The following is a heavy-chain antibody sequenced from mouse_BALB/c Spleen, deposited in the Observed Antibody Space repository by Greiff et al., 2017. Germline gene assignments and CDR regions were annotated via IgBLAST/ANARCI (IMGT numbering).Heavy chain of an antibody. CDR2: IWTGGGT. J-gene: IGHJ4*01. CDR3: VRDGGNPMDY. V-gene: IGHV2-9-2*01. D-gene: IGHD2-1*01. CDR1: GFSLTSYD. Sequence: VQGVESGPGLVAPSQSLSITCTVSGFSLTSYDISWIRQPPGKGLEWLGVIWTGGGTNYNSAFMSRLSISKDNSKSQVFLKMNSLQTDDTAIYYCVRDGGNPMDYWGQGTSVTVSS.